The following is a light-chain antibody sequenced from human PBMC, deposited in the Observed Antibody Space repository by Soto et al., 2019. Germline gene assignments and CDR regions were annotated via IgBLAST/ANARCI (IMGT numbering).Light chain of an antibody. CDR1: SSDVGGYHY. Sequence: QSALTQPPSASGSPGQSVTISCTGTSSDVGGYHYVSWYQQHPGKAPKLMIYEVSKRPSGVPHRFSGSKSGNTASLTVSGLQAEDEADYYCTSYAGSNNFVVFGGGTKLTVL. J-gene: IGLJ2*01. CDR3: TSYAGSNNFVV. CDR2: EVS. V-gene: IGLV2-8*01.